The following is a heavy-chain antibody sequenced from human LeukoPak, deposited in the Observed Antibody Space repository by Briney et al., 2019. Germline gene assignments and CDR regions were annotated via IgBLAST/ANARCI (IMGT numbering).Heavy chain of an antibody. CDR1: GFTFSSYV. V-gene: IGHV3-23*01. CDR3: AKVVIGSGCQY. Sequence: HPGGSLRLSCAASGFTFSSYVMNWVRQAPGKGLEWVSVICPGGVSTYYADSVKGRFTISRDNSKNTVYLQMNSLRAEDTAVYYCAKVVIGSGCQYRGQGILVTVSS. J-gene: IGHJ4*02. CDR2: ICPGGVST. D-gene: IGHD3-10*01.